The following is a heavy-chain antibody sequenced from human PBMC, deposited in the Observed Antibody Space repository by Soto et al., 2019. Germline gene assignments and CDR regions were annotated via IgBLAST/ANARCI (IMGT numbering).Heavy chain of an antibody. V-gene: IGHV5-51*06. CDR2: ISPSDSQT. Sequence: GESLKISCKGSGYIFATYWIGWVRQMPGKGLEWMGIISPSDSQTRYSPSFQGHVTFSADKSISTAYLQWSSLKASDTAVYYCAKDRSSSSHNWFDPWGQGTLVTVSS. CDR1: GYIFATYW. J-gene: IGHJ5*02. D-gene: IGHD6-6*01. CDR3: AKDRSSSSHNWFDP.